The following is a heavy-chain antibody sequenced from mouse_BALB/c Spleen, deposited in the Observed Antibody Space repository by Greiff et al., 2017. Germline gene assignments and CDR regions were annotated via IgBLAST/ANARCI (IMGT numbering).Heavy chain of an antibody. CDR3: ARPIYDGYYVGY. CDR2: IDPANGNT. V-gene: IGHV14-3*02. J-gene: IGHJ2*01. D-gene: IGHD2-3*01. CDR1: GFNIKDTY. Sequence: VQLQQSGAELVKPGASVKLSCTASGFNIKDTYMHWVKQRPEQGLEWIGRIDPANGNTKYDPKFQGKATITADTSSNTAYLQLSSLTSEDTAVYYCARPIYDGYYVGYWGQGTTLTVSS.